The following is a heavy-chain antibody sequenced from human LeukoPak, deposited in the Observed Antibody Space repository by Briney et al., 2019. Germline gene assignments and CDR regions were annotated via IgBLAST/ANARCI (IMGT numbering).Heavy chain of an antibody. CDR2: IYTSGST. J-gene: IGHJ5*02. V-gene: IGHV4-61*02. Sequence: SETLSLTCTVSGGSISSGSYYWSWIRQPAGKGLEWIGRIYTSGSTNYNPPLKSRVTISVDTSKNQFSLKLSSVTAADTAVYYCARDGVLGYCSSTSCLKRERWFDPWGQGTLVTVSS. D-gene: IGHD2-2*01. CDR3: ARDGVLGYCSSTSCLKRERWFDP. CDR1: GGSISSGSYY.